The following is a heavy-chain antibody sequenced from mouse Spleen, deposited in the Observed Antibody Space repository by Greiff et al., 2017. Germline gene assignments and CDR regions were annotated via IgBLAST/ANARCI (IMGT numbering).Heavy chain of an antibody. CDR1: GSTFTSYW. CDR2: IHPNSGST. Sequence: VQLQPPGAELVKPWASVTLSCKSSGSTFTSYWMHWVKQRPGQGIEWIGMIHPNSGSTNYNEKFKSQATLTVDKSSSTAYMQLSSLTSEDSAVYYCARPYYYDCSPILYAMDYWGQGTSVTVSS. D-gene: IGHD1-1*01. J-gene: IGHJ4*01. CDR3: ARPYYYDCSPILYAMDY. V-gene: IGHV1-64*01.